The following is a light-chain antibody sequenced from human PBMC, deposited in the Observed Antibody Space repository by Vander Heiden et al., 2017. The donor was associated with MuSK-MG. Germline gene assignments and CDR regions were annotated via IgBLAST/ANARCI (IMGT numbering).Light chain of an antibody. V-gene: IGKV3-20*01. CDR3: QHYGSSPYT. J-gene: IGKJ2*01. CDR1: QSVSSSN. Sequence: EIVLTQSPGTLSLSPGERATLSCRASQSVSSSNLAWYQQNPGQAPRLLIYAASSRATGIPDRFSGSGSGTDFSLTISRLEPEDFAVYFCQHYGSSPYTFGQGTKLEIK. CDR2: AAS.